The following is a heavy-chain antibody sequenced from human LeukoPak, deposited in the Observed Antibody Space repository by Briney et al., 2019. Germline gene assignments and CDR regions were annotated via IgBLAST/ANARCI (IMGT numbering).Heavy chain of an antibody. J-gene: IGHJ4*02. D-gene: IGHD3-16*01. Sequence: SETLSLTCTVSGYSISSGYYWDWIRQPPGKGLEWIGTLSHSGSTNYNPSLKSRDTISVDTSKNQFSLKLSSVTAADTAVYYCAREIMITFGGVISPYYFDYWGQGTLVTVSS. V-gene: IGHV4-38-2*02. CDR3: AREIMITFGGVISPYYFDY. CDR1: GYSISSGYY. CDR2: LSHSGST.